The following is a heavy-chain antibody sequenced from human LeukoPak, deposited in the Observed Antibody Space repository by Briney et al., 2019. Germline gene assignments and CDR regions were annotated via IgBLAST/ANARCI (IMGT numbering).Heavy chain of an antibody. CDR1: GFTFSSYS. Sequence: PGGSLRLSCAASGFTFSSYSMNWVRQAPRKGLEWVSSISSSSSYIYYADSVRGRFTIYRDNSKNSLYLQMNSLRVEDTAFYYCARDDLLHRNWFDPWGQGTLVTVSS. CDR2: ISSSSSYI. J-gene: IGHJ5*02. V-gene: IGHV3-21*04. CDR3: ARDDLLHRNWFDP. D-gene: IGHD3-22*01.